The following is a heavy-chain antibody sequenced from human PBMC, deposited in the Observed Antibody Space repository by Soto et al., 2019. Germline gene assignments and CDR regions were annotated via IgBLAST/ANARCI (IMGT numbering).Heavy chain of an antibody. D-gene: IGHD6-25*01. CDR1: GYTFTTYD. Sequence: ASVKVSCKASGYTFTTYDISWVRQATGQGLEWMGWMNPYSGNTGYAQKFQGKVTVTRNTAISTVYMELSGLRPDDTAVYYCARRKERSGPHYFDYWGQGSQVTVSS. J-gene: IGHJ4*02. CDR3: ARRKERSGPHYFDY. CDR2: MNPYSGNT. V-gene: IGHV1-8*01.